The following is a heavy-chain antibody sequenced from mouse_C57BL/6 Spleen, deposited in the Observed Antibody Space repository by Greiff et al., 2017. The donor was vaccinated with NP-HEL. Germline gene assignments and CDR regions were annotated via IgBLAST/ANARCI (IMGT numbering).Heavy chain of an antibody. CDR3: AYYYGSSVSYYAMDY. Sequence: EVQLQQSGAELVKPGASVKLSCTASGFNIKDYYMHWVKQRTEQGLEWIGRIDPEDGETKYAPKFQGKATITADTSSNTAYLQLSSLTSEDTAVYYCAYYYGSSVSYYAMDYWGQGTSVTVSS. J-gene: IGHJ4*01. CDR1: GFNIKDYY. V-gene: IGHV14-2*01. CDR2: IDPEDGET. D-gene: IGHD1-1*01.